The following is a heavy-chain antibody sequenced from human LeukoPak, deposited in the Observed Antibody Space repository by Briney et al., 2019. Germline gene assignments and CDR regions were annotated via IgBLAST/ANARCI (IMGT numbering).Heavy chain of an antibody. CDR2: ISAYNGNT. CDR1: GYTFTSYG. D-gene: IGHD2-15*01. J-gene: IGHJ4*02. CDR3: ARGGYCSGGSCYFHFDY. Sequence: ASVKVSCKASGYTFTSYGISWVRQAPGQGLEWMGWISAYNGNTNYAQKLQGRVTMTTDTSTSTAYMELSSLRSEDTAVYYCARGGYCSGGSCYFHFDYWGQGTLVTVSS. V-gene: IGHV1-18*01.